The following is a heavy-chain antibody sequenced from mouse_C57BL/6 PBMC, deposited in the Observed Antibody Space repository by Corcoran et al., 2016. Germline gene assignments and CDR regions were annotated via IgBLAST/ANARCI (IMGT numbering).Heavy chain of an antibody. CDR1: GYTFTDYY. J-gene: IGHJ3*01. CDR3: ARGAY. CDR2: INPNNGGT. Sequence: EVQLQQSGPELVKPGASVKISGKASGYTFTDYYMNWVKQSHGKSLEWIGDINPNNGGTSYNQKFKGKATLTVDKSSSTAYMELRSLTSEDSAVYYCARGAYWGQGTLVTVSA. V-gene: IGHV1-26*01.